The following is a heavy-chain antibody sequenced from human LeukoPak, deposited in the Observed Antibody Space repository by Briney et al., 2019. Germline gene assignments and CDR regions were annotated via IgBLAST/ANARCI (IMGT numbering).Heavy chain of an antibody. CDR3: AREDSSSSGLDY. CDR2: INHSGST. V-gene: IGHV4-34*01. J-gene: IGHJ4*02. Sequence: SETLSLTCAAYGGSFSGYYWSWIRQPPGKGLEWIGEINHSGSTNYNPSLKSRVTISVDTSKNQFSLKLSSVTAADTAVYYCAREDSSSSGLDYWGQGTLVTVSS. D-gene: IGHD6-6*01. CDR1: GGSFSGYY.